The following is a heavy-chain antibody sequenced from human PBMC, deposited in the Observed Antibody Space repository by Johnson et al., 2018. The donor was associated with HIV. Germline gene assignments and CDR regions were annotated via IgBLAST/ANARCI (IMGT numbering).Heavy chain of an antibody. CDR3: ARDGYSSGWYGNDAFDI. CDR1: GFTFSSYA. CDR2: ISYDGSNK. J-gene: IGHJ3*02. V-gene: IGHV3-30-3*01. D-gene: IGHD6-19*01. Sequence: QVQLVESGGGLVQPGGSLRLSCAASGFTFSSYAMHWVRQAPGKGLEWVAVISYDGSNKYYADSVKGRFTISRDNSKNTLYLQMNSLRAEDTAVYYCARDGYSSGWYGNDAFDIWGQGTMVTVSS.